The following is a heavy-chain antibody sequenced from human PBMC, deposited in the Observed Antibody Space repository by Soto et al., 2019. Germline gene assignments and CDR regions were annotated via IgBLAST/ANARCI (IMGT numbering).Heavy chain of an antibody. CDR3: AREYSNYGRSTKSFDD. D-gene: IGHD4-4*01. J-gene: IGHJ4*02. CDR2: INPSGGST. CDR1: GYTFTSYY. Sequence: ASVKVSCKASGYTFTSYYMHWVRQAPGQGLEWMGIINPSGGSTSYAQKFQGRVTMTRDTSTSTVYMELSSLRSEDTAVYYCAREYSNYGRSTKSFDDWGQGTLVPVSS. V-gene: IGHV1-46*03.